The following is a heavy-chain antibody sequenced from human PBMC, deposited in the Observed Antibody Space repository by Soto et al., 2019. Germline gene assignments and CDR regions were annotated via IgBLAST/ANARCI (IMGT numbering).Heavy chain of an antibody. CDR2: INHSGST. V-gene: IGHV4-34*01. D-gene: IGHD3-10*01. Sequence: SETLSLTCAVYGGSFRGYYWSWMRQPPGKGLEWIGEINHSGSTNYNPSLKSRVTISVDTSKNQFSLKLSSVTAADTAVYYCARGLAVLLWFGDWSPGYGMDVWGQGTTVTVSS. CDR3: ARGLAVLLWFGDWSPGYGMDV. J-gene: IGHJ6*02. CDR1: GGSFRGYY.